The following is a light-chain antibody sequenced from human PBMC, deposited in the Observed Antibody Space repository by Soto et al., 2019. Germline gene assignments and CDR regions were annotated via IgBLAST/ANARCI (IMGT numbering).Light chain of an antibody. J-gene: IGKJ2*01. CDR2: GAS. CDR3: QQYGSSLYT. Sequence: EIVLTQSPGTLSLSPGERATLSCRASQSVASNYLAWYQQKPGQAPRLLIFGASIRATGIPDRFSGSGSGTDFTLTISRLEPEDFAVYYCQQYGSSLYTFGQGTKLEIK. CDR1: QSVASNY. V-gene: IGKV3-20*01.